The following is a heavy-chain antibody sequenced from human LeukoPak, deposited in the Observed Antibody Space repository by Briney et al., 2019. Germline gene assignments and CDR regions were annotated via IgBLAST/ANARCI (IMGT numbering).Heavy chain of an antibody. J-gene: IGHJ5*02. CDR1: GYTFTGYY. Sequence: ASVKVSCKASGYTFTGYYIHWVRQAPGQGLEWMGRINPNTGGTDYAQKFQGRVTMTRDTSITTAYMELSRLTSYDTAIYYCAKVPPSITAAGNWLGPWGQGALVTVSS. CDR2: INPNTGGT. V-gene: IGHV1-2*06. D-gene: IGHD6-13*01. CDR3: AKVPPSITAAGNWLGP.